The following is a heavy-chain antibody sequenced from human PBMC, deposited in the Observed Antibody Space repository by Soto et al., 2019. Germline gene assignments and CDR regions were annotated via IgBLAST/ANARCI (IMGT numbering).Heavy chain of an antibody. CDR2: IYYSGST. J-gene: IGHJ6*02. CDR3: ARVQYDFWSGYSRPYYYYGMDV. CDR1: GGSISSYY. V-gene: IGHV4-59*01. Sequence: SETLSLTCTVSGGSISSYYWSWIRQPPGKGLEWIGYIYYSGSTNYNPSLKSRVTISVDTSKNQFSLKLSSVTAADTAVYYCARVQYDFWSGYSRPYYYYGMDVWGHGTTVTVSS. D-gene: IGHD3-3*01.